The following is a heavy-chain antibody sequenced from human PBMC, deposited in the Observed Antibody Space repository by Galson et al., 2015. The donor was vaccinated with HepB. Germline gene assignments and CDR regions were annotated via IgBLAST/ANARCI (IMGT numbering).Heavy chain of an antibody. CDR1: GYTFTSYY. Sequence: SCKASGYTFTSYYMHWVRQAPGQGLEWMGIINPSGGSTSYAQKFQGRVTMTRDTSTSTVYMELSSLRSEDTAVYYCARVPISYYSGWETFWPHCDSWGLGTLVTVSS. J-gene: IGHJ4*02. D-gene: IGHD3-10*01. CDR3: ARVPISYYSGWETFWPHCDS. V-gene: IGHV1-46*03. CDR2: INPSGGST.